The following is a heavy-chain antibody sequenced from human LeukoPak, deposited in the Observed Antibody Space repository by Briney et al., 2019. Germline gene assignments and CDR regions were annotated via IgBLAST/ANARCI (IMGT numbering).Heavy chain of an antibody. J-gene: IGHJ4*02. D-gene: IGHD3-22*01. Sequence: SQTLSLTCTVSGGSISSGDYDWRWIRQPPGKGLEWIGSIYYSGSAYYNPSLKSRVTISVDTSKNQFSLKLSSVTASDTAVYYCARDKEGSGSYYYDSSGYYDYWGQGTLVTVSS. CDR1: GGSISSGDYD. CDR2: IYYSGSA. V-gene: IGHV4-39*07. CDR3: ARDKEGSGSYYYDSSGYYDY.